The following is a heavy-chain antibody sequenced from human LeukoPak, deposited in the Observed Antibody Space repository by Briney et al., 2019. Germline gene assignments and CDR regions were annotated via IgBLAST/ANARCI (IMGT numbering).Heavy chain of an antibody. D-gene: IGHD3-10*01. V-gene: IGHV4-59*08. CDR2: IYYSGNT. CDR1: GGSINSYY. CDR3: ARQVSEYFDY. Sequence: SETLSLTCTVSGGSINSYYWSWIRQPPGKGLEWTGYIYYSGNTNYNPSLKSRVTISVDTSKNEVSLKLSSVTAADTAVYYCARQVSEYFDYWGQGTLVTVSS. J-gene: IGHJ4*02.